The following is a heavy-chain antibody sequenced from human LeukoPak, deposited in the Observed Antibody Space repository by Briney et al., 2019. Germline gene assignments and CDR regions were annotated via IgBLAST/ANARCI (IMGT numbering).Heavy chain of an antibody. Sequence: GESLKISCKGSGYSFTTYWINWVRQMPGKGLEWMGIIYPGDSDIRYSPSFQGQVTISADKSISTAYLQWSSLKASDTAMYYCARPLVPSGYSSSWYFDNWGQGTLVTVSS. J-gene: IGHJ4*02. CDR3: ARPLVPSGYSSSWYFDN. CDR1: GYSFTTYW. V-gene: IGHV5-51*01. CDR2: IYPGDSDI. D-gene: IGHD6-13*01.